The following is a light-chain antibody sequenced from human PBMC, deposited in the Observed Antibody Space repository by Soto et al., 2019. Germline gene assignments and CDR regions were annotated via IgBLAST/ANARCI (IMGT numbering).Light chain of an antibody. Sequence: EIVLTQSPATLSLSPGERATVSCRASQSVAVLVAWYQQKPGQAPRLLIYDGSNRATGIPARFSGSGSGTDFTLTISSLEPEDFALYYCQQRRSWPPTFGQGTRLEIK. CDR2: DGS. J-gene: IGKJ5*01. V-gene: IGKV3-11*01. CDR3: QQRRSWPPT. CDR1: QSVAVL.